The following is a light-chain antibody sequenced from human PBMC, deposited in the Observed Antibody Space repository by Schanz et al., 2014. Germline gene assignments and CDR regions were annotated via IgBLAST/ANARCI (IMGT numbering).Light chain of an antibody. J-gene: IGKJ4*01. CDR1: QSVSSY. CDR3: QQYGTSPLT. Sequence: EIVLTQSPATLSLSPGERATLSCRASQSVSSYLAWYQQKPGQAPRLLIYGASSRATGVPDRFSGSGSESETDFTLTISRLEPEDFAVYYCQQYGTSPLTFGGGTEVEI. CDR2: GAS. V-gene: IGKV3-20*01.